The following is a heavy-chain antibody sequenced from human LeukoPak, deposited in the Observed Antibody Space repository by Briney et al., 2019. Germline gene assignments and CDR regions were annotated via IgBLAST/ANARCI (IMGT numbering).Heavy chain of an antibody. D-gene: IGHD4-17*01. CDR3: AKRPSDYGDYVTYFDY. CDR2: IYSGGDT. J-gene: IGHJ4*02. V-gene: IGHV3-66*04. CDR1: GFTVSSNF. Sequence: GGSLRLSCAASGFTVSSNFMTWVRQAPGKGLEWVSVIYSGGDTYYADSVKGRFTISRDNSKDTLYLQMNSLRDEDTAVYYCAKRPSDYGDYVTYFDYWGQGTLVTVSS.